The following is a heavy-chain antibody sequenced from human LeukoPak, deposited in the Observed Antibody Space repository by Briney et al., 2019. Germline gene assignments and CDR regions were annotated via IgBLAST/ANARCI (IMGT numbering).Heavy chain of an antibody. V-gene: IGHV4-59*01. CDR2: IYYSGST. Sequence: KPSETLSLTCTVSGGSISNYYWSWIRQPPGKGLEWIGYIYYSGSTNYNPSLKSRVTISVDTSKNQFSLKLSSVTAADTAVYYCARNRQGGGKVFSSSWYQGGAWFDPWGQGTLVTVSS. CDR3: ARNRQGGGKVFSSSWYQGGAWFDP. CDR1: GGSISNYY. D-gene: IGHD6-13*01. J-gene: IGHJ5*02.